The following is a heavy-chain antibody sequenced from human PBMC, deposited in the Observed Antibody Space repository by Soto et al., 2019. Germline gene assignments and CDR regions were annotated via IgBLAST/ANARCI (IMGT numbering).Heavy chain of an antibody. J-gene: IGHJ6*02. Sequence: QVQLVESGGGVVQPGRSLRLSCAASRFTFSGYGMHWDRQAPGKGLEWVAVIWYDGSNKYYADSVQGRFTISRDNSKNTLYLQMNSLRAEDTAVYYCARGWELLYYYYGMDVWGHGTTVTVSS. CDR2: IWYDGSNK. CDR3: ARGWELLYYYYGMDV. V-gene: IGHV3-33*01. CDR1: RFTFSGYG. D-gene: IGHD1-26*01.